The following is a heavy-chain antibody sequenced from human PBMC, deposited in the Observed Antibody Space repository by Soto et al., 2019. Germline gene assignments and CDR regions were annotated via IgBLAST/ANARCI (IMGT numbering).Heavy chain of an antibody. J-gene: IGHJ6*01. CDR3: ARDGHGMDV. CDR2: IFFTGSA. Sequence: PSETLSVTCTVSGGSVSTGSYYWSWIRQPPGKGLEWIGKIFFTGSAHYNPSVRNRVTMSVDTSKDQFSLTLTSVTAADTAVYYCARDGHGMDVWGQGTTVTVSS. CDR1: GGSVSTGSYY. V-gene: IGHV4-61*01.